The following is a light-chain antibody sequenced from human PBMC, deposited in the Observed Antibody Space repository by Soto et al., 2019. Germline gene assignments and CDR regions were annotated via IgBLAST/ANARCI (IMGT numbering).Light chain of an antibody. CDR3: QQYGSSPYT. CDR2: GAS. Sequence: EIVLTQSPGTLSLSPEERATLSCRASQSVSSSYFAWYQQKPGQAPRLLIYGASSRATGIPDRFSGSGSGTDFTLLISRLEPEDFAVYYCQQYGSSPYTFGQGTKLEIK. J-gene: IGKJ2*01. CDR1: QSVSSSY. V-gene: IGKV3-20*01.